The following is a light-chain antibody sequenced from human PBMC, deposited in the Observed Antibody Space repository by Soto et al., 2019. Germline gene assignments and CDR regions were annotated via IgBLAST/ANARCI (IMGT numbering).Light chain of an antibody. CDR3: QKYNSVPRT. Sequence: DIPMTQSPSSLSASVGDSVTITCRASQGISNYLAWYQQKPGKVPKLLIYATSTLQSGVPSRFSGSRSGTDFTLTISSLQPEDVATYYCQKYNSVPRTFGQGTKVEI. V-gene: IGKV1-27*01. CDR1: QGISNY. CDR2: ATS. J-gene: IGKJ1*01.